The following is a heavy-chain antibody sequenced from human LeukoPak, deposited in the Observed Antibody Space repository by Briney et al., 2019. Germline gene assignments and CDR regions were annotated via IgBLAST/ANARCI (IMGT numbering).Heavy chain of an antibody. Sequence: ASVKVSCKASGYTFTGYYMHWVRQAPGQGLEWMGWINPNSGGTNYAQKFQGRVTMTRDTSISTAYMELSRLRSDDTAVYYCARVPPNHIVGATAVAFDIWGQGRMATVSS. V-gene: IGHV1-2*02. J-gene: IGHJ3*02. CDR2: INPNSGGT. CDR1: GYTFTGYY. D-gene: IGHD1-26*01. CDR3: ARVPPNHIVGATAVAFDI.